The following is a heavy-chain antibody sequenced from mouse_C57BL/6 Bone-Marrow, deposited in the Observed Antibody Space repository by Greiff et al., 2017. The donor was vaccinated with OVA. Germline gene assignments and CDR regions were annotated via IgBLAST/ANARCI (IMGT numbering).Heavy chain of an antibody. V-gene: IGHV14-4*01. CDR3: TTYDGSFAY. CDR1: GFNIKDDY. Sequence: EVQLQESGAELVRPGASVKLSCPASGFNIKDDYMHWVKQRPEQGLEWIGWIDPENGDTEYAPQFQGKATITADTSSNTAYLQLSSLTSEDTAVYYCTTYDGSFAYGGQGTLVTVSA. D-gene: IGHD2-3*01. CDR2: IDPENGDT. J-gene: IGHJ3*01.